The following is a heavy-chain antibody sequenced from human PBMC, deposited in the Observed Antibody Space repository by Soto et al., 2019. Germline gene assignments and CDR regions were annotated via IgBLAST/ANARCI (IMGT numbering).Heavy chain of an antibody. V-gene: IGHV4-31*03. CDR3: ARGDDYYDSSCYYGHNWFDP. Sequence: QVQLQESGPGLVKPSQTLSLTCTVSGGSISSGGYYWSWIRQHPGKGLEWMGYIYYSGSTYYNPSRKSRVTISVDTSKNQFALKLSSVTAADTAVYYCARGDDYYDSSCYYGHNWFDPWGQGTLVTVSS. J-gene: IGHJ5*02. CDR1: GGSISSGGYY. CDR2: IYYSGST. D-gene: IGHD3-22*01.